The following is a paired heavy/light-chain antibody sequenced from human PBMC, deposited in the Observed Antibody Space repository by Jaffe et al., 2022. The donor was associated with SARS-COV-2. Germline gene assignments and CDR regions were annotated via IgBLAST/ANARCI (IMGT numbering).Heavy chain of an antibody. Sequence: EVQLVESGGGLVQPGGSLRLSCAVSGFTFSTYWMNWVRQAPGKGLELVASIKQDGSAKIYVDSVKGRFTISRDNAKNSLYLQLNNLRAEDTAVYYCARGHLSDWGQGSLVTVSS. V-gene: IGHV3-7*03. CDR3: ARGHLSD. D-gene: IGHD1-26*01. CDR1: GFTFSTYW. J-gene: IGHJ4*02. CDR2: IKQDGSAK.
Light chain of an antibody. J-gene: IGKJ2*01. CDR3: MQSIYWPYT. CDR2: KVS. V-gene: IGKV2-30*02. CDR1: QSLVHSDGYTY. Sequence: DVVMTQSPLSLPVTLGQPASISCRSSQSLVHSDGYTYLNWFQQRPGQSPRRLIYKVSNRDSGVPDRFSGSGSGTDFTLKISRVEAEDVGVYYCMQSIYWPYTFGQGTKLEIK.